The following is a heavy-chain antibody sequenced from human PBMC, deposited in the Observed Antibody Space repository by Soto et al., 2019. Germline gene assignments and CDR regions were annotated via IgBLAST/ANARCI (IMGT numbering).Heavy chain of an antibody. Sequence: EVQLLESGGDLVQPGGSLRLSCAASGFSFRDFSMNWFRQASGKGLELVSFIDLSGTTTYYRDSVKGRFTMSKDKSRKTVYLQMNSLRVEDTAIYYCAKDRVPDGIYSSAYWGQGVLVTVSS. CDR1: GFSFRDFS. CDR3: AKDRVPDGIYSSAY. V-gene: IGHV3-23*01. D-gene: IGHD2-15*01. CDR2: IDLSGTTT. J-gene: IGHJ4*02.